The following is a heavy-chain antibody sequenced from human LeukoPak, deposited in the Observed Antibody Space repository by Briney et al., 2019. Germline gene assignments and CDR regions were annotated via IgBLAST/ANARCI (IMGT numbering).Heavy chain of an antibody. CDR2: ISGGSSTI. CDR1: GFTFSSYS. J-gene: IGHJ4*02. V-gene: IGHV3-48*04. Sequence: GGSLRLSCAASGFTFSSYSMNWVRQAPGKGLEWVSYISGGSSTIYYADSVKGRFTISRDNAKNSLYLQMYSLRAEDTAVYYCARVSSLAWIDYWGQGTLVTVSS. CDR3: ARVSSLAWIDY. D-gene: IGHD6-13*01.